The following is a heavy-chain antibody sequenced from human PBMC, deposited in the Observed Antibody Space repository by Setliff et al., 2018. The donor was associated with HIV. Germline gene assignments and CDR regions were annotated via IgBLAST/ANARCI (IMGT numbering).Heavy chain of an antibody. CDR3: ARHPSGWYGNYFFDY. CDR1: GYTFTSYA. CDR2: ISAYSGNT. V-gene: IGHV1-18*03. J-gene: IGHJ4*02. Sequence: GASVKVSCKASGYTFTSYAISWVRQAPGQGLEWMGWISAYSGNTHYAQRLQDRVTMTTDTSTSTAYMDLRSLRSDDMAVYYCARHPSGWYGNYFFDYWGQGTLVTSPQ. D-gene: IGHD4-17*01.